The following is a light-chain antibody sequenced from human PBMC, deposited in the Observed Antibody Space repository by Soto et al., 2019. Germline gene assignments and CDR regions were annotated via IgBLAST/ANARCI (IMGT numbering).Light chain of an antibody. V-gene: IGKV1-27*01. CDR2: AAS. CDR1: QGISNF. Sequence: DIQMTQSPSSLSASVGDRVTITCRASQGISNFLAWYQQKPGKVPKLLISAASTLQSGVPSRFSGSGSGTDFTLTITSLQPEDVATYYCQKYSSVITFRQGTRLEI. CDR3: QKYSSVIT. J-gene: IGKJ5*01.